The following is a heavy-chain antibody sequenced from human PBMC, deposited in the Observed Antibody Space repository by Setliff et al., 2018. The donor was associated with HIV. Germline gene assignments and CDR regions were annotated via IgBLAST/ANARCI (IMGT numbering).Heavy chain of an antibody. CDR1: GGSISNSRYY. CDR2: IYYSGST. CDR3: ASRVYYYESSGYLREEGFDP. Sequence: PSETLSLTCTGSGGSISNSRYYWSWIRQPPGKGLEWIGSIYYSGSTYYNPSLKSRVTISVDTSKNQFSLKLSSVTAADASVYYCASRVYYYESSGYLREEGFDPWGQGSLVTAAS. D-gene: IGHD3-22*01. J-gene: IGHJ5*02. V-gene: IGHV4-39*01.